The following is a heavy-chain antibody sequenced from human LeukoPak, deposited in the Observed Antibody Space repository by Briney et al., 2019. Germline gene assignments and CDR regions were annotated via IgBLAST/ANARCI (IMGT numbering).Heavy chain of an antibody. Sequence: PGGSLRLSCAASGFTVSSNYMSWVRQAPGKGLEWVSVIYSGGSTYYADSVKGRFTTSRDNSKNTLYLQMNSLRAEDTAVYYCARDIAGAHYYYYYMDVWGKGTTVTVSS. CDR2: IYSGGST. V-gene: IGHV3-53*01. J-gene: IGHJ6*03. CDR1: GFTVSSNY. D-gene: IGHD6-13*01. CDR3: ARDIAGAHYYYYYMDV.